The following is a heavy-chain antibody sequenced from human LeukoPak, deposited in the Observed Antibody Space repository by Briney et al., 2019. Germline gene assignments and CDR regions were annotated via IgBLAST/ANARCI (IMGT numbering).Heavy chain of an antibody. CDR2: IYSGGST. D-gene: IGHD6-19*01. V-gene: IGHV3-53*01. CDR1: GFTFSSNY. J-gene: IGHJ6*02. Sequence: GGSLRLSCAASGFTFSSNYMSWVRQAPGKGLEWVSVIYSGGSTYYADSVKGRFTISRDNSKNTLYLQMNSLRAEDTAVYYCARDRIAVAGDDGMDVWGQGTTVTVSS. CDR3: ARDRIAVAGDDGMDV.